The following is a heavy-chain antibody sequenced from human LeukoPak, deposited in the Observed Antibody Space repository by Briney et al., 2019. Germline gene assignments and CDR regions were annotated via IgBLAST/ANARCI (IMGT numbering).Heavy chain of an antibody. J-gene: IGHJ4*02. D-gene: IGHD2-2*02. Sequence: ASVKVSCKASGYTFTGYYMHWVRQAPGQGLERMGWINPNSGGTNYAQKFQGRVTVTRDTSISTAYMELSRLRSDDTAVYYCARDIGGYCSSTSCYNPAYYFDYWGQGTLVTVSS. CDR3: ARDIGGYCSSTSCYNPAYYFDY. CDR1: GYTFTGYY. CDR2: INPNSGGT. V-gene: IGHV1-2*02.